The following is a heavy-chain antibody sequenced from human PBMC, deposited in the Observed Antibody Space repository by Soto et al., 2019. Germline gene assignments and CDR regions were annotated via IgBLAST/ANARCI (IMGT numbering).Heavy chain of an antibody. J-gene: IGHJ2*01. CDR3: AKAIGIWGYFDL. CDR1: GFTFTTYA. D-gene: IGHD3-16*01. Sequence: EVQLLESGGGLVQPGGSLRLSCAASGFTFTTYAMGWVRQAPGKGLEWVSAISAGGGSTYYADSVKGRFTISRDNSKNTLSQQMNSLRAEDTAVYYCAKAIGIWGYFDLWGRGTLVTVSS. CDR2: ISAGGGST. V-gene: IGHV3-23*01.